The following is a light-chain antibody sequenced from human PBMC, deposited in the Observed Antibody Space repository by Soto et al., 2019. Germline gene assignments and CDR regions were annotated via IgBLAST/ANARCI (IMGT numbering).Light chain of an antibody. J-gene: IGKJ1*01. Sequence: EIVLTQSPGTLSLSPGERATLSCRASQRVPSNFLAWYQQKPGQAPILVIYGVSRRATGIPDRFSGSGSGTDFTLTISRLEPEDFAVYYCQQYDSSWTFGQGTKVEI. CDR3: QQYDSSWT. CDR2: GVS. V-gene: IGKV3-20*01. CDR1: QRVPSNF.